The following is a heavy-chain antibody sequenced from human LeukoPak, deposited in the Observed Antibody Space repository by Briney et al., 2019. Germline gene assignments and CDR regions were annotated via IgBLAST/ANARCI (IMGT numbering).Heavy chain of an antibody. D-gene: IGHD6-13*01. V-gene: IGHV3-48*03. Sequence: GGSLRLSCAASGFTFSSYEMNWVRQAPGKGLEWVSYISSSGSTTYYADSVKGRFTISRDNAKNSLYLQMNSLRAEDTAVYYCASEGTEQHLVHDYWGQGTLVTVCS. CDR3: ASEGTEQHLVHDY. J-gene: IGHJ4*02. CDR1: GFTFSSYE. CDR2: ISSSGSTT.